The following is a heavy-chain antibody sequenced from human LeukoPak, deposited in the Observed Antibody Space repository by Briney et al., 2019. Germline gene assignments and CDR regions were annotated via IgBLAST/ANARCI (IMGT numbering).Heavy chain of an antibody. CDR3: ARGFGSSWYYFDY. V-gene: IGHV1-69*06. CDR2: IIPIFGTA. J-gene: IGHJ4*02. Sequence: ASVKVSCKASGYTFTSYYMHWVRQAPGQGLEWMGGIIPIFGTANYAQKFQGRVTITADKSTSTAYMELSSLRSEDTAVYYCARGFGSSWYYFDYWGQGTLVTVSS. CDR1: GYTFTSYY. D-gene: IGHD6-13*01.